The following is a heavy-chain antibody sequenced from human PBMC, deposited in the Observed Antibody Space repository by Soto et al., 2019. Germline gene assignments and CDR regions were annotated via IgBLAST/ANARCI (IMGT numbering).Heavy chain of an antibody. V-gene: IGHV1-18*01. CDR2: ISAYYGNT. CDR1: GYSFTSYG. J-gene: IGHJ3*01. D-gene: IGHD6-13*01. CDR3: ARDLNLRFIAAAGSYALDV. Sequence: ASVKVSFKASGYSFTSYGIHWVRQAPGQGPEWMGWISAYYGNTKYEQKFQGRVTITTDTSTSTAYMELRSLRSDDTAVYYCARDLNLRFIAAAGSYALDVWGLGTMVTVS.